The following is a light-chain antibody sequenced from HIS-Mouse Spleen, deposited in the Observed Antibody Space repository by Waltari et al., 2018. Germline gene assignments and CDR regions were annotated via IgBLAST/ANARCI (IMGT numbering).Light chain of an antibody. CDR3: QQYNNWPPMYT. CDR1: QSVSSN. CDR2: GAS. J-gene: IGKJ2*01. Sequence: KQSPATLSVSPGERATLSCRASQSVSSNLAWYQQKPGQAPRLLIYGASTRATGIPARFSGSGSGTEFTLTISSLQSEDFAVYYCQQYNNWPPMYTFGQGTKLEIK. V-gene: IGKV3-15*01.